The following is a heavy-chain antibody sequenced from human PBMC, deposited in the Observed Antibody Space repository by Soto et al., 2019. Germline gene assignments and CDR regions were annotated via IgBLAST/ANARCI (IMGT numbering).Heavy chain of an antibody. CDR3: ARQEYNYGHSWLDP. D-gene: IGHD5-18*01. J-gene: IGHJ5*02. Sequence: SETLSLTCTVSGGSISTFYWTWIRQFPGKGLEWIGYIYYSGSAKYNPSLQSRVTISIDTSKKQFSLKLSSVTAADTAVYYCARQEYNYGHSWLDPWGQGTLVTVSS. V-gene: IGHV4-59*08. CDR1: GGSISTFY. CDR2: IYYSGSA.